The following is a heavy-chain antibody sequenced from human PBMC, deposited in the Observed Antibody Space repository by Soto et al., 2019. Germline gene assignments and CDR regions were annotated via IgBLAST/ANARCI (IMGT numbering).Heavy chain of an antibody. D-gene: IGHD1-26*01. CDR1: GFTFNIYA. CDR3: AKDWGRGGDTADYYYALDV. CDR2: ISGSGGSM. V-gene: IGHV3-23*01. J-gene: IGHJ6*02. Sequence: GGSLRLSCAASGFTFNIYAMSWVRQAPGKGLEWVSIISGSGGSMYYADSVRGRFTISRDNSKNTVYLQMNTLRAEDTAVYYCAKDWGRGGDTADYYYALDVWGQGTTVTVSS.